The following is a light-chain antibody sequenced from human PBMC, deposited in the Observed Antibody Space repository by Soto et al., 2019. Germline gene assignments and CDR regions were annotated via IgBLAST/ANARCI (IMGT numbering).Light chain of an antibody. CDR2: DAS. V-gene: IGKV3D-7*01. Sequence: IVLTHAPCTLSLSPGERATLSCMSSQSVSSSYLAWYQQKPGQAPRLLIHDASNRATGIPARFSGSGSGTDFTLTISSLQPEDFATYYCQQADSFPLTFGGGTKVDIK. J-gene: IGKJ4*01. CDR1: QSVSSSY. CDR3: QQADSFPLT.